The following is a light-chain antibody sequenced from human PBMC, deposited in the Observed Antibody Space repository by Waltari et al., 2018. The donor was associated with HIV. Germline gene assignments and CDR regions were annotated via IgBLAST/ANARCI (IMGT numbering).Light chain of an antibody. V-gene: IGLV2-8*01. Sequence: QSALTQPPSASGSPGQSVTISCTGTSSDVGYFNYVSWYQQHPGKAPKLVIFEVTKRPSGVPVRFSVSKSGNTSSLTVSGLQPEDEAVYYCNSYAGSNTLVFGGWTKLTVL. CDR3: NSYAGSNTLV. CDR1: SSDVGYFNY. J-gene: IGLJ3*02. CDR2: EVT.